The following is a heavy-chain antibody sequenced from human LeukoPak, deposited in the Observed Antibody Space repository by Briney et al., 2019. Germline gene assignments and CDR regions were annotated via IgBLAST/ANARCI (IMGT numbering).Heavy chain of an antibody. Sequence: GGSLRLSCAASGFTFSSYAMYWVRQAPGKGLEWVSGIFGSGGSTHYADSVKGRFTISRDNSKNTVYLQMNSLRAEDTAVYYCAKTTTGYSSGRFPGWPVDYWGQGTTVIVSS. CDR1: GFTFSSYA. D-gene: IGHD6-19*01. J-gene: IGHJ4*03. CDR2: IFGSGGST. CDR3: AKTTTGYSSGRFPGWPVDY. V-gene: IGHV3-23*01.